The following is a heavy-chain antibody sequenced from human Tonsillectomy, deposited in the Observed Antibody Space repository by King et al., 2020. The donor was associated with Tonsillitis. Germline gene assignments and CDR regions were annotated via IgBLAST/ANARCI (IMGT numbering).Heavy chain of an antibody. CDR2: LNPNSGGT. CDR1: GFFFTDYF. CDR3: ARDIPGVTTWDGAFDI. J-gene: IGHJ3*02. V-gene: IGHV1-2*02. D-gene: IGHD2-2*02. Sequence: QLVQSGAAVKKPGASVKVSCKASGFFFTDYFMHWVRQAPGQGLEWMGWLNPNSGGTKYAQQFQDRVILTRDASTSTGYMELSSLRSDDTAVYYCARDIPGVTTWDGAFDIWGQGTMVTVSS.